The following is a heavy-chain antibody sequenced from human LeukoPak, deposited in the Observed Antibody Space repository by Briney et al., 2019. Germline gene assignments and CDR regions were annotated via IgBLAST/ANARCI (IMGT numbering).Heavy chain of an antibody. Sequence: GGSLRLSCAASGFAFSKYGMYWVRQAPGKGLEWVAYIRYDGDTKYYADSVKGRFTISRDNSKNTLYLQMNSLRAEDTAVYYCAKDSSVVVVAATLDYWGQGTLVTVSS. CDR1: GFAFSKYG. D-gene: IGHD2-15*01. V-gene: IGHV3-30*02. J-gene: IGHJ4*02. CDR2: IRYDGDTK. CDR3: AKDSSVVVVAATLDY.